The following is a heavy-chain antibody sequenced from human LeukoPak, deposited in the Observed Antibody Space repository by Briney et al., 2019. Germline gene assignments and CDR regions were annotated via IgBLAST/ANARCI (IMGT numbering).Heavy chain of an antibody. V-gene: IGHV3-33*06. CDR1: GFTFSSYG. D-gene: IGHD4-17*01. J-gene: IGHJ4*02. Sequence: GGSLRLSCAASGFTFSSYGMHWVREAPGKGLEWVAVIWYDGSNKYYADSVKGRFTISRDNSKNTLYLQMNSLRAEDTAVYYCAKDHDYGDYLLDYWGQGTLVTVSS. CDR2: IWYDGSNK. CDR3: AKDHDYGDYLLDY.